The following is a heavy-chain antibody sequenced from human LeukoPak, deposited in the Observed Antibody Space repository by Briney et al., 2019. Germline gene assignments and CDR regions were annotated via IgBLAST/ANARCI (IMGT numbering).Heavy chain of an antibody. Sequence: AGGSLRLSCAASGFTFSSYAMSWVRQAPGKGLEWVSAISGSGGSTYYAGSVKGRFTISRDNSKNTLYLQMNSLRAEDTAVYYCAKDQADCSSSSCYERGFDYWGQGTLVTVSS. V-gene: IGHV3-23*01. CDR3: AKDQADCSSSSCYERGFDY. CDR2: ISGSGGST. J-gene: IGHJ4*02. CDR1: GFTFSSYA. D-gene: IGHD2-2*01.